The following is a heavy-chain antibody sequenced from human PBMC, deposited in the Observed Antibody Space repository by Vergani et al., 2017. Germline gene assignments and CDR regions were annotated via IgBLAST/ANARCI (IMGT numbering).Heavy chain of an antibody. V-gene: IGHV1-69*12. D-gene: IGHD1-14*01. CDR2: IIPIFGTV. CDR3: ARSTRPSVPDEH. CDR1: GGTIISYA. Sequence: QVQLVQSGAEVKKPGSSVKVSCKASGGTIISYAISCVRQAPGQGLEWMGGIIPIFGTVNYAPKFQGRVTITAYESTSTAYMELSSLRSEDTAVYYCARSTRPSVPDEHWGEGTMVTVSS. J-gene: IGHJ4*02.